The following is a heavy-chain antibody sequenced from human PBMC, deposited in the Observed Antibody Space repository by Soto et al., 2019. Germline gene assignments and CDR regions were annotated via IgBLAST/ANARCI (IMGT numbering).Heavy chain of an antibody. Sequence: ASVXVSFKASLYTFTYYYIHLFLQAPGQGLEWMSGINPKSGGTKYAQRFQGRVTMTRVTSISTAYMELSSLRSDDTALYYCAKEPNVVVVQDAKAGMEVCGQRTTV. D-gene: IGHD2-2*01. CDR2: INPKSGGT. CDR1: LYTFTYYY. V-gene: IGHV1-2*02. CDR3: AKEPNVVVVQDAKAGMEV. J-gene: IGHJ6*01.